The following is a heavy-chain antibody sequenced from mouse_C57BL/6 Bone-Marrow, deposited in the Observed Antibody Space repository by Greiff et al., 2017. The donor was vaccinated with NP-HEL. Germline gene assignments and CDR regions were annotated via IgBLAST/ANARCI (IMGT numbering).Heavy chain of an antibody. CDR2: IYPRDGST. CDR3: ARSDTTGRAYYAMDY. V-gene: IGHV1-78*01. Sequence: VQLVESDAELVKPGASVKISCKVSGYTFTDHTIHWMKQRPEQGLEWIGYIYPRDGSTKYNEKFKGKATLTADKSSSTAYMHLNSLTSEDSAVYFCARSDTTGRAYYAMDYWGQGTSVTVSS. J-gene: IGHJ4*01. CDR1: GYTFTDHT. D-gene: IGHD1-1*01.